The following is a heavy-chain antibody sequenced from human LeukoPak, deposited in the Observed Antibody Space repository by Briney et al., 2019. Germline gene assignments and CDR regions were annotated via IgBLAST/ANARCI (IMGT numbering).Heavy chain of an antibody. CDR3: ARDTYDSSGDNWFDP. Sequence: GGSLRLSCAASGFTFSSYSMNWVRQAPGKGLEWVSSISSSSSYIYYADSVKGRFTISRDNAKNSLYLQMNSLRAEDTAVYYCARDTYDSSGDNWFDPWGQGTLVTVSS. J-gene: IGHJ5*02. CDR1: GFTFSSYS. V-gene: IGHV3-21*01. D-gene: IGHD3-22*01. CDR2: ISSSSSYI.